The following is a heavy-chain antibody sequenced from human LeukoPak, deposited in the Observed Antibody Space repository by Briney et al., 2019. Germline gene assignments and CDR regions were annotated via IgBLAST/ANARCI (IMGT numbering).Heavy chain of an antibody. Sequence: PSETLSLTCTVSGGSISSGDYYWSWIRQPPGKGLEWIGYIYYSGSTHYNPSPKSRVTISVDTSKNQFSLKLSSVTAADTAVYYCASQLAAGTTAADYWGQGTLVTVSS. CDR2: IYYSGST. V-gene: IGHV4-30-4*01. J-gene: IGHJ4*02. CDR1: GGSISSGDYY. CDR3: ASQLAAGTTAADY. D-gene: IGHD6-13*01.